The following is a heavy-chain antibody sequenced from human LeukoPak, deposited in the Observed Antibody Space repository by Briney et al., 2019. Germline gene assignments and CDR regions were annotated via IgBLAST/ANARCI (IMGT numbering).Heavy chain of an antibody. V-gene: IGHV4-34*01. D-gene: IGHD2-15*01. CDR2: INHSGST. Sequence: SETLSLTCTVSGGSISTYYWSWIRQPPGKGLEWIGEINHSGSTNYNPSLKSRVTISVDTSKNQFSLKLSSVTAADTAVYYCASFACSGGSCRLDYWGQGTLVTVSS. CDR1: GGSISTYY. J-gene: IGHJ4*02. CDR3: ASFACSGGSCRLDY.